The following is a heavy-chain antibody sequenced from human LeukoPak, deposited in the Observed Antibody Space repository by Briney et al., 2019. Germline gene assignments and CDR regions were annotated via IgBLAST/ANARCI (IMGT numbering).Heavy chain of an antibody. CDR3: SILLYPRSADDPFDI. CDR2: ISAYNGNT. CDR1: GYTFTSFG. Sequence: ASVNVSCKASGYTFTSFGISWVRQAPGQGLEWMGWISAYNGNTNYAQKLQGRVTMTTDTSTSTAYQELRKLRSDRTAVYYCSILLYPRSADDPFDIWGQGTMVTVSS. V-gene: IGHV1-18*01. D-gene: IGHD2-15*01. J-gene: IGHJ3*02.